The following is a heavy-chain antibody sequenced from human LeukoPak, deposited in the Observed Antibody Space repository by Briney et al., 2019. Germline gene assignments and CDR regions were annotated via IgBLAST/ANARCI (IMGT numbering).Heavy chain of an antibody. CDR3: ARGGLAVAGMQVFGEGPYYYYMDV. CDR1: GYTFTSYG. Sequence: ASVKVSCKASGYTFTSYGISWVRQAPGQGLEWMGWISAYNGNTNYAQKLQGRVTMTTDTSTSTAYMELRSLRSDDTAVYYCARGGLAVAGMQVFGEGPYYYYMDVWGKGTTVTVSS. D-gene: IGHD6-19*01. J-gene: IGHJ6*03. V-gene: IGHV1-18*01. CDR2: ISAYNGNT.